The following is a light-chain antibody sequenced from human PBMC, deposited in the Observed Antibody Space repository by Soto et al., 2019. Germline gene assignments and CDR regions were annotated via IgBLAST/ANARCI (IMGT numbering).Light chain of an antibody. CDR2: GPS. CDR3: QQYGTSLFT. Sequence: ELVLTQSPGTLSLSPGDRATLSCRSSQSAYSSYLSWYQQKPGQAPRLLIYGPSNRATGIPDRFSGSGSGADFTLTISGLEPEDFAVYYCQQYGTSLFTFGGGTRVEIK. V-gene: IGKV3-20*01. CDR1: QSAYSSY. J-gene: IGKJ4*01.